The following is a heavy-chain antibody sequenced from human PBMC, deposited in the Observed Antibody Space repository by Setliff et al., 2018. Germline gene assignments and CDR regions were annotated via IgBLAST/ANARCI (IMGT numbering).Heavy chain of an antibody. CDR3: ARGVSSGNSASGNFPNGGYLQQ. D-gene: IGHD3-22*01. CDR2: INPNSGGT. Sequence: ASVKVSCKAYGYTFSRNYITWVRQAPGRGLEWMGWINPNSGGTNYAQKLQGWVTMTRDTSISTAYMELSGLRSDDAAVYYWARGVSSGNSASGNFPNGGYLQQWGQGTPVTVSS. J-gene: IGHJ1*01. CDR1: GYTFSRNY. V-gene: IGHV1-2*04.